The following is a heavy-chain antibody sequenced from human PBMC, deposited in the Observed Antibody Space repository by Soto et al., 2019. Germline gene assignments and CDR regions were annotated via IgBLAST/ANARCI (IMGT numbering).Heavy chain of an antibody. V-gene: IGHV3-15*01. D-gene: IGHD2-2*01. Sequence: EVQLVESGGGLVKPGGSLRLSCEASGFTFSNAWMNWVRQGPGKGLEWLGRIKSKVDGGTADYGAATKGRFSISRDDLKNMLYLQMNSLKPDVTAVYYCTTLSYLYYDGMDVWGQGTTVTVS. J-gene: IGHJ6*02. CDR2: IKSKVDGGTA. CDR1: GFTFSNAW. CDR3: TTLSYLYYDGMDV.